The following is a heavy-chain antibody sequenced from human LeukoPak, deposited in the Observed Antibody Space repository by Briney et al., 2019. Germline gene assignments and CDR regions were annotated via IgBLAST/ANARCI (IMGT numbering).Heavy chain of an antibody. CDR3: ARDGRYFDY. CDR1: GGSFSGYY. V-gene: IGHV4-34*01. CDR2: INHSGST. Sequence: SETLSLTCAVYGGSFSGYYWSWIRQPPGKGLEWIGEINHSGSTNYNPSLKSRVTISVDTSKNQFSLKLSSVTAADTALYYCARDGRYFDYWGQGTLVTVSS. J-gene: IGHJ4*02.